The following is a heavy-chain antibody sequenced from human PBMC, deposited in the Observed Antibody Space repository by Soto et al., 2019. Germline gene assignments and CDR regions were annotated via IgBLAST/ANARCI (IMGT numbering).Heavy chain of an antibody. CDR2: IYNSGIT. CDR3: ARGVTVFGLVSRFWFDP. J-gene: IGHJ5*02. V-gene: IGHV4-30-4*01. Sequence: SETLSLTCTVSGGSISSGDYSWSWVRQSPGKGLEWIGHIYNSGITYYNPSLKSRVVISIDASRNQFSLRLNSLTAADRAVYFCARGVTVFGLVSRFWFDPWGQGTVVTVSS. D-gene: IGHD3-3*01. CDR1: GGSISSGDYS.